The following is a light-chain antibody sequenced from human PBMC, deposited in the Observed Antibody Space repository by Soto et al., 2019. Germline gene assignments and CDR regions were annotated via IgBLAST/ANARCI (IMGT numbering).Light chain of an antibody. CDR3: QQYGSSPLT. V-gene: IGKV3-20*01. Sequence: EIVMTQSPVTLSVSPGERATLSCRASQSVRSTYLAWYQQKPGQAPRLLIYDASNRATGIPARFSGSGSGTDFTLTISSLEPEDFAVYYCQQYGSSPLTFGGGTKVDI. CDR2: DAS. CDR1: QSVRSTY. J-gene: IGKJ4*01.